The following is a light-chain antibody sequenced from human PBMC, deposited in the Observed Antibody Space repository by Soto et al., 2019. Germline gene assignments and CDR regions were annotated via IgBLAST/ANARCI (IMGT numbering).Light chain of an antibody. CDR2: GAT. Sequence: EIVLTQSPGTLSLSPGDRATPSCRASQSVSSSYLAWYQQKPGQAPRLLINGATNRATGIPDRFSGSGSGTDFTLTINRLEPEDFAVYYCQQCGSSPRTFGQGTKVDIK. V-gene: IGKV3-20*01. CDR1: QSVSSSY. J-gene: IGKJ1*01. CDR3: QQCGSSPRT.